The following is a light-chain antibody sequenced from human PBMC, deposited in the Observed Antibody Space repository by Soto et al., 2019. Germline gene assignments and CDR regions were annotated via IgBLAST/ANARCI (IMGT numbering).Light chain of an antibody. CDR3: AAWDDSLIGFYV. V-gene: IGLV1-44*01. CDR2: NTN. Sequence: QSALTQPPSVSGTPGQRVTVSCPGSSSNIGSNTVSWYQQLPGTAPKLLIYNTNQRPSGVPDRFSGSKSGTSASLAIRGLQSEDEAEYYCAAWDDSLIGFYVFGAGTKVTVL. J-gene: IGLJ1*01. CDR1: SSNIGSNT.